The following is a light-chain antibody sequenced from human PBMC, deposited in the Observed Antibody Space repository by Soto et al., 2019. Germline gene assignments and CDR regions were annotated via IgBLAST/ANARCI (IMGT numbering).Light chain of an antibody. CDR3: QQYNNWIT. Sequence: IVLTQSPATRSLSPGERSTLSFRASQSVSINLAWYQQKPGQAPRLLIYAASNRATGVPARFSGSWSGTEFTLTISSLQSEDFAVYYCQQYNNWITFGQGTRLEIK. CDR1: QSVSIN. V-gene: IGKV3-15*01. CDR2: AAS. J-gene: IGKJ5*01.